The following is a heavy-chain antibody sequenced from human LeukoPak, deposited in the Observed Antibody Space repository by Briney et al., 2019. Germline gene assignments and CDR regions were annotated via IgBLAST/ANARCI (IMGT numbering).Heavy chain of an antibody. V-gene: IGHV1-69*05. D-gene: IGHD3-22*01. CDR3: AGSTRRYYYDSSGYYGPFDY. CDR2: IIPIFGTA. J-gene: IGHJ4*02. CDR1: GGTFSSYA. Sequence: SVKVSCKASGGTFSSYAISWVRQAPGQGLEWMGRIIPIFGTANYAQKFQGRVTITTDESTSTAYMELSSLRSEDTAVYYCAGSTRRYYYDSSGYYGPFDYWGQGTLVTVSS.